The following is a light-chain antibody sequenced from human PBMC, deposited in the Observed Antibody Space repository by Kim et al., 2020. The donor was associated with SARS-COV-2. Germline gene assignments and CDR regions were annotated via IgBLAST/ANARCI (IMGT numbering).Light chain of an antibody. Sequence: DLQMTQSPSTLSASVGDRVTITCRASQSISSWLAWYQQKPGKVPKLLIYDASSLESEVPSRFSGSGSGTEFTLTISGLQPDDFATYYCQQYNSYSRATFGQGTKLEIK. V-gene: IGKV1-5*03. CDR3: QQYNSYSRAT. CDR2: DAS. J-gene: IGKJ2*01. CDR1: QSISSW.